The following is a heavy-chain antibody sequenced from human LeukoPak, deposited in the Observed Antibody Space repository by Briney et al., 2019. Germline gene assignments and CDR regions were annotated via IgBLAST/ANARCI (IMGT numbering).Heavy chain of an antibody. Sequence: GGSLRLSCVDSGFTSSNYAMSWGRQAPGGGVEWGAAISGNGGTTYYAASVKGRFTISRDNSKNTLYLQMNSLRAEDTAVFYCAKATTISAAGSHFVYWGQGTLVTVSS. V-gene: IGHV3-23*01. J-gene: IGHJ4*02. D-gene: IGHD6-13*01. CDR2: ISGNGGTT. CDR3: AKATTISAAGSHFVY. CDR1: GFTSSNYA.